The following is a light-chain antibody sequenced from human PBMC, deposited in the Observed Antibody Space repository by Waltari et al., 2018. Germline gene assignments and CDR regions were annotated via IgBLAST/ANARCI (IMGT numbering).Light chain of an antibody. CDR2: DTS. V-gene: IGKV1-33*01. CDR3: QQHDGVRS. J-gene: IGKJ4*01. CDR1: QDINKY. Sequence: DIQMTQSPSSLSASVGDTVTITCRASQDINKYINWYQQKPGPAPKLLTYDTSDLEVGVPSRLSGSGFGTDFTLTIRGLQLEDIATYYCQQHDGVRSFGGGTKVEL.